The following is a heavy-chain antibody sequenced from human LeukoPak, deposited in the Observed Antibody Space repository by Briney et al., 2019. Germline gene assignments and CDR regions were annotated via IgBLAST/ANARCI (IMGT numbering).Heavy chain of an antibody. CDR3: ARDRTIRYGMDV. V-gene: IGHV3-7*01. CDR2: IKQDGSEK. CDR1: GFTFSTYG. D-gene: IGHD1-14*01. Sequence: GGSLRLSCAASGFTFSTYGMHWVRQAPGKGLEWVANIKQDGSEKYYVDSVKGRFTISRDNAKNSLYLQMNSLRAEDTAVYYCARDRTIRYGMDVWGQGTTVTVSS. J-gene: IGHJ6*02.